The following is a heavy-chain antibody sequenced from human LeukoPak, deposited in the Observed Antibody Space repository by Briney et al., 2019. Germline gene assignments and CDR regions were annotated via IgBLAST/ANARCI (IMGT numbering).Heavy chain of an antibody. D-gene: IGHD3-3*01. CDR1: GGTFSSYA. J-gene: IGHJ4*02. CDR3: ARGYDFWSGYYM. V-gene: IGHV1-69*13. Sequence: GASVKVSCKASGGTFSSYAISWVRQAPGQGLEWMGGIIPILGTANYAQKFQGRVTITADESTSTAYMELSSLRSEDTAVYYCARGYDFWSGYYMWGQGTLVTVSS. CDR2: IIPILGTA.